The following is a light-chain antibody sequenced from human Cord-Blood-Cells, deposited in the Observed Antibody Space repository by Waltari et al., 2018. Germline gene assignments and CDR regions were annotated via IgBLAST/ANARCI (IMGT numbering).Light chain of an antibody. CDR1: SSNIGNNA. Sequence: QSVLTQPPSVSEAPRQRVTISCSVSSSNIGNNAVNWYQHLPGKVPKLLIYYDDRRASGVSDRFSGSKAGTSASLAISGLQSEDEADYYCAAWDDSLNGYVFGTGTKVTVL. J-gene: IGLJ1*01. V-gene: IGLV1-36*01. CDR2: YDD. CDR3: AAWDDSLNGYV.